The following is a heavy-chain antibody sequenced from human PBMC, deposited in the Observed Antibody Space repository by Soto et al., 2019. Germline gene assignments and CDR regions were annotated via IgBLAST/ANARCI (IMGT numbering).Heavy chain of an antibody. CDR1: GFTFDDYA. D-gene: IGHD5-18*01. J-gene: IGHJ4*02. CDR3: AKALSGYTYGPFDY. Sequence: GGSLRLSCAASGFTFDDYAMHWVRQALGKGLEWVSGISWNSNSIGYADSVKGRFTISRDYAKNSLYLQMNSLRAEDTALYYCAKALSGYTYGPFDYWGQGTLVTVSS. V-gene: IGHV3-9*01. CDR2: ISWNSNSI.